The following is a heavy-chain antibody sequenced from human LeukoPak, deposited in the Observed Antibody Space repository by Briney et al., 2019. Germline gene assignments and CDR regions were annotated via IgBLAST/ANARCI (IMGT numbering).Heavy chain of an antibody. Sequence: PGGSLRLSCAASGFTFSDYYMSWIRQAPGKGLEWVSYISSSGSTIYYADSVKGRFTISRDNAKNSLYLQMNSLRAEDTAVYYCARDRYSGSYPLDYWGQGTLVTVSS. V-gene: IGHV3-11*01. CDR2: ISSSGSTI. CDR1: GFTFSDYY. CDR3: ARDRYSGSYPLDY. D-gene: IGHD1-26*01. J-gene: IGHJ4*02.